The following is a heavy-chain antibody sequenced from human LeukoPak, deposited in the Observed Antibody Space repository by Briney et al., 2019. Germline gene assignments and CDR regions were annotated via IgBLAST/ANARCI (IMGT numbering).Heavy chain of an antibody. Sequence: GGSLRLSCAASGFTFDDYGMSWVRQAPGKGLEWVSGINWKGGSTAYADSVKGRFIISRDNAKNSLYLEMDSLRAEDTALYHCARRPYCSSSHYFDYWGQGTLVTVSS. CDR1: GFTFDDYG. CDR2: INWKGGST. CDR3: ARRPYCSSSHYFDY. D-gene: IGHD6-6*01. J-gene: IGHJ4*02. V-gene: IGHV3-20*01.